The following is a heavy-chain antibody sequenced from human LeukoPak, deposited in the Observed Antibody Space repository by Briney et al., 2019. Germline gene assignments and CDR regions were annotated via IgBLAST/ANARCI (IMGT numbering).Heavy chain of an antibody. CDR2: IVVGSGNT. CDR1: GFTFTSSA. J-gene: IGHJ4*02. D-gene: IGHD3-10*01. Sequence: SVKVSCKASGFTFTSSAMQWVRQARGQRLEWIGWIVVGSGNTNYAQKFQERVTITRDMSTSTAYMELSSLRSKDTAVYYCAASSMVRGVTHFDYWGQGTLVTVSS. V-gene: IGHV1-58*02. CDR3: AASSMVRGVTHFDY.